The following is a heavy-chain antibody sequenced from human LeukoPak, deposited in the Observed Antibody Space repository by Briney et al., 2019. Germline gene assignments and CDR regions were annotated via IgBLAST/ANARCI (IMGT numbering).Heavy chain of an antibody. CDR3: ARDPWGRGYCSTTSCQNLGGNDAFDI. J-gene: IGHJ3*02. V-gene: IGHV1-46*01. CDR2: INPSGGST. CDR1: GYTFTTYY. Sequence: ASVKVSCKASGYTFTTYYTHWVRQAPGQGLEWMGIINPSGGSTGYAQKFQGRVTMTRDTSTSTVYMELSSLRSEDTAVYYCARDPWGRGYCSTTSCQNLGGNDAFDIWGQGTMVTVSS. D-gene: IGHD2-2*01.